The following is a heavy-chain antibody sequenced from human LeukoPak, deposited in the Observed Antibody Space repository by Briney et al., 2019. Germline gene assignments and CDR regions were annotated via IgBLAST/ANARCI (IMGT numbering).Heavy chain of an antibody. Sequence: ASVKVSCKASGYTFTSYDINWVRQAPGQGLEWMGWMNPNSGNTGYAQKFQGRVTMTSNTSISTAYMELSSLRSEDTAVYYCARLGYSGYDYLHYYYYGMDVWGQGTTVTVSS. CDR1: GYTFTSYD. CDR2: MNPNSGNT. V-gene: IGHV1-8*01. CDR3: ARLGYSGYDYLHYYYYGMDV. D-gene: IGHD5-12*01. J-gene: IGHJ6*02.